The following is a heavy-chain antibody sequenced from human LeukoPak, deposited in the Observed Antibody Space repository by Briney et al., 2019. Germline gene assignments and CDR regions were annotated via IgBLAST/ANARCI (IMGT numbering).Heavy chain of an antibody. D-gene: IGHD3-22*01. CDR3: TRAYSDSTGSTLGY. J-gene: IGHJ4*02. V-gene: IGHV3-49*04. Sequence: PGRSLRLSCTGSGFPFGDYGMSWVRQAPGKGLEWVSFIRKKGFGGTTEYAASVKGRFTISRDDSRSVAYLQMDSLKTEDTAVYYCTRAYSDSTGSTLGYWGQGTLVAVSS. CDR1: GFPFGDYG. CDR2: IRKKGFGGTT.